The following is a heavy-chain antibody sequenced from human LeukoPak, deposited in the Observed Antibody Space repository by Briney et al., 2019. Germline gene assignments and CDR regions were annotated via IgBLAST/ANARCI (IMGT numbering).Heavy chain of an antibody. Sequence: PSETLSLTCAVYGGSFSGYYWSWIRQPPGKGLEWIGEINHSGSTNYNLSLKSRVTISVDTSKNQFSLKLSSVTAADTAVYYCARGQLERGLDYWGQGTLVTVSS. V-gene: IGHV4-34*01. CDR1: GGSFSGYY. CDR3: ARGQLERGLDY. D-gene: IGHD1-1*01. CDR2: INHSGST. J-gene: IGHJ4*02.